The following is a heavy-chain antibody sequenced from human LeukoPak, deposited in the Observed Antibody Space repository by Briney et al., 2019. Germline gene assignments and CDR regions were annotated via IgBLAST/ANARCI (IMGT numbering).Heavy chain of an antibody. CDR1: GGSISSSSYY. Sequence: SETLSLTCTVSGGSISSSSYYWGWIRQPPGKGLEWIGSIYYSGSTYYNPSLKSRVTISVDTSKNQFSLKLSSVTAADTAVYYCARDSLDYVWGSYRSNYYMDVWGKGTTVTVSS. V-gene: IGHV4-39*07. CDR3: ARDSLDYVWGSYRSNYYMDV. CDR2: IYYSGST. D-gene: IGHD3-16*02. J-gene: IGHJ6*03.